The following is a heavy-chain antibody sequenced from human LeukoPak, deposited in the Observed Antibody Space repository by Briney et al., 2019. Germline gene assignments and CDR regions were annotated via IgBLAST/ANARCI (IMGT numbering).Heavy chain of an antibody. V-gene: IGHV6-1*01. CDR1: GDSVSSNSAA. D-gene: IGHD5-12*01. CDR2: TYYRSKWYN. CDR3: AREGGGYSGYDSESAFDI. J-gene: IGHJ3*02. Sequence: SQTLSLTCAISGDSVSSNSAAWNWIRQSPSRGLEWLGRTYYRSKWYNDYAVSVKSRITINPDTSKNQFSLQLNSVTPEDTAVYYCAREGGGYSGYDSESAFDIWGQGTMVTVSS.